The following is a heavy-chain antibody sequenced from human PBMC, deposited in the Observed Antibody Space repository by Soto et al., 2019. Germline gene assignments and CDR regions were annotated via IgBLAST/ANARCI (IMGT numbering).Heavy chain of an antibody. CDR2: INPNTGGT. J-gene: IGHJ6*02. Sequence: ASVKVSCKASGYTFTAYHMHWVRQAPGQGLEWMGWINPNTGGTNYAQNFQGRVTMTRDTSINTAYMELSRLTSDDTAVYYCAAMVTTPLYYYYGVDVWGQGTTVTVSS. V-gene: IGHV1-2*02. CDR3: AAMVTTPLYYYYGVDV. D-gene: IGHD5-18*01. CDR1: GYTFTAYH.